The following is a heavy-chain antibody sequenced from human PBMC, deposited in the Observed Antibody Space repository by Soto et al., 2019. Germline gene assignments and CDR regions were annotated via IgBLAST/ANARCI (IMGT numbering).Heavy chain of an antibody. D-gene: IGHD3-16*01. CDR3: ARMETFGSLNWFDP. J-gene: IGHJ5*02. V-gene: IGHV1-8*01. Sequence: GAPVKVSCKASGYSFTNNDVSWVRQATGQGLEWMGWMNPGSGDTGYAQKFQGRVNMTRDISIATAYMELSSLRSDDTAIYYCARMETFGSLNWFDPWGQGTLVTVSS. CDR2: MNPGSGDT. CDR1: GYSFTNND.